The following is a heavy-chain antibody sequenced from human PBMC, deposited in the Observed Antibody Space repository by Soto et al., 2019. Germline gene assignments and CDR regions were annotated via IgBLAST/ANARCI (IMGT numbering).Heavy chain of an antibody. D-gene: IGHD3-3*01. CDR1: GFTFSSYG. V-gene: IGHV3-30*18. CDR2: ISYDGSNK. CDR3: AKDLYYDFWSGEGYNWFDP. J-gene: IGHJ5*02. Sequence: GGSLRLSCAASGFTFSSYGMHWVRQAPGKGLEWVAVISYDGSNKYYADSVKGRFTISRDNSKNTLYLQMNSLRAEDTAVYYCAKDLYYDFWSGEGYNWFDPWGQGTLVTVSS.